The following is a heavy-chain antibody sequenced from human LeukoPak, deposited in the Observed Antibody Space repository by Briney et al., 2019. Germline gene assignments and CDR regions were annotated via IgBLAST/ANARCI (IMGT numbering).Heavy chain of an antibody. V-gene: IGHV5-51*01. CDR2: IHPGDSDT. D-gene: IGHD4-17*01. CDR3: ESIGGDYVFGMVDY. CDR1: GYSFTSQW. Sequence: GESLKISCKGSGYSFTSQWIGWVRQTPVKGLEWMGIIHPGDSDTRYSPPFQGQVPISDDNSISPAYLQWSSLKASDNAMYYCESIGGDYVFGMVDYWGQGTLVTVSS. J-gene: IGHJ4*02.